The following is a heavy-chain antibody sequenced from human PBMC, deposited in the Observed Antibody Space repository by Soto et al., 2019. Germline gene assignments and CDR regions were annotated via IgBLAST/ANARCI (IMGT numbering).Heavy chain of an antibody. CDR2: IFSNDEK. CDR1: GFSLSNARMG. CDR3: ARIRTGIAVAGTVWFDP. Sequence: GSGPTLVNPTETLTLTCTVSGFSLSNARMGVSWIRQPPGKALEWLAHIFSNDEKSYSTSLKSRLTISKDTSKSQVVLTMTNMDPVDTATYYCARIRTGIAVAGTVWFDPWGQGTLVTVSS. J-gene: IGHJ5*02. V-gene: IGHV2-26*01. D-gene: IGHD6-19*01.